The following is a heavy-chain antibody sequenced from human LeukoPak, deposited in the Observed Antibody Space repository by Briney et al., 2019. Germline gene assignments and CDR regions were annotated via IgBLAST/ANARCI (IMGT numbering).Heavy chain of an antibody. Sequence: GGSLRLSCAASGFDLGHYEVNWVRQAPGKGLEWIAHISVRAATIYYGDSVEGRFTISRDDAKNSLYLQVNSLRAEDTAVYYCARNQRRLDYWGQGTLVTVSS. J-gene: IGHJ4*02. CDR1: GFDLGHYE. CDR2: ISVRAATI. D-gene: IGHD1-14*01. CDR3: ARNQRRLDY. V-gene: IGHV3-48*03.